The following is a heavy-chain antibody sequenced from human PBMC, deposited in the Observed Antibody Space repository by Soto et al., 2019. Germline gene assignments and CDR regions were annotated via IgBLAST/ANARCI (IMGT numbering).Heavy chain of an antibody. CDR2: IDWDDGK. Sequence: SGPTLVNPTQTLTLTSTFSGFSLSTNGMRVSWIRQSPGKALEWLARIDWDDGKVYSTSLKTRLTISKDTSKNQVVLTMTNMDPVDTATYYCARRYCSSTSCYMGFDPCGQGTLFTVSS. D-gene: IGHD2-2*02. J-gene: IGHJ5*02. CDR3: ARRYCSSTSCYMGFDP. V-gene: IGHV2-70*04. CDR1: GFSLSTNGMR.